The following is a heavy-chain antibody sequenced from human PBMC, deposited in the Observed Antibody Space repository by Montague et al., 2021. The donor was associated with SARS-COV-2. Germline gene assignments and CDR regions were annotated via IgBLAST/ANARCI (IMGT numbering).Heavy chain of an antibody. CDR3: ARLDGLGY. CDR1: GDSISGSNW. CDR2: IYHGGST. D-gene: IGHD3/OR15-3a*01. J-gene: IGHJ4*02. V-gene: IGHV4-4*02. Sequence: SETLSLTCAVSGDSISGSNWWSWVRQPPGKGLEWIGEIYHGGSTNYNPSLKSRVTMSIDESRNQFSLSLSSLTAADTAVYYCARLDGLGYWGQGTLVAVSS.